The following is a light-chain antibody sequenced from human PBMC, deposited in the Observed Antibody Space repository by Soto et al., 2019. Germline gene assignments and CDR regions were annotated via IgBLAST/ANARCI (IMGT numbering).Light chain of an antibody. J-gene: IGLJ1*01. V-gene: IGLV2-23*02. CDR3: CSYAGSSTLYV. CDR2: EVS. Sequence: QSALTQPASVYRSPGESITISCHGTSSDVGSYNLVSWYQQHPGKAPKLMIYEVSKRPSGVSNRFSGSKSGNTASLTISGLQAEDEADYYCCSYAGSSTLYVFGTGTKVTVL. CDR1: SSDVGSYNL.